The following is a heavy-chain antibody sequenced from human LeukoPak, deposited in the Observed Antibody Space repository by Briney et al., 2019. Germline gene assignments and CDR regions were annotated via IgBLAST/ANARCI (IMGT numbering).Heavy chain of an antibody. D-gene: IGHD4/OR15-4a*01. V-gene: IGHV3-21*01. Sequence: GGSLRLSCAASGFTFSSYSMDWVRQAPGMGLEWVSSISSSSSYIHYADSVKGRFTISRDNTKKSLYLQMNSLRDEDTAVYYCARFQGAHYWGQGTLVTVSS. CDR2: ISSSSSYI. CDR3: ARFQGAHY. J-gene: IGHJ4*02. CDR1: GFTFSSYS.